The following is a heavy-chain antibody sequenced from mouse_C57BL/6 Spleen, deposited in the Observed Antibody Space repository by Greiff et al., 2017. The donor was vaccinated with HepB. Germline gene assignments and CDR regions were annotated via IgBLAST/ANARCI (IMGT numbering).Heavy chain of an antibody. Sequence: QVQLKQPGAELVKPGASVKLSCKASGYTFTSYWMQWVKQRPGQGLEWIGEIDPSDSYTNYNHKFKGKATLTVDTSSSTAYMQLSSLTSEDSAVYYCARSRYYSNYLYYFDYWGQGTTLTVSS. CDR1: GYTFTSYW. J-gene: IGHJ2*01. D-gene: IGHD2-5*01. CDR3: ARSRYYSNYLYYFDY. V-gene: IGHV1-50*01. CDR2: IDPSDSYT.